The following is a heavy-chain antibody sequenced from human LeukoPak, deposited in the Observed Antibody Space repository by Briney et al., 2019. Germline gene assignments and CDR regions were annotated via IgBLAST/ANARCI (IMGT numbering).Heavy chain of an antibody. D-gene: IGHD3-10*01. CDR3: ARVEYGSGEGYMDV. J-gene: IGHJ6*03. CDR2: ISAYNGNT. V-gene: IGHV1-18*04. Sequence: ASVKVSCKASGYTFTGYFIHWVRQAPGQGLEWMAWISAYNGNTNYAQKLQGRVTMTTDTSTSTAYMELRSLRSDDTAVYYCARVEYGSGEGYMDVWGKGTTVTISS. CDR1: GYTFTGYF.